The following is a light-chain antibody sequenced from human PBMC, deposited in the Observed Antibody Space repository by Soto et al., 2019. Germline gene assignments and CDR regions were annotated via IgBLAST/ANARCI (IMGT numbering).Light chain of an antibody. CDR2: AAS. CDR1: QSISSY. V-gene: IGKV1-39*01. Sequence: DIQMTQSPSSLPASVGDRVTITCRASQSISSYLNWYQQKPGKAPKLLIYAASSLQSGVPSRFSGGGSGTDFTLTISSLQPEDFATYYCQQSYSSPLTFGGGTKVEIK. J-gene: IGKJ4*01. CDR3: QQSYSSPLT.